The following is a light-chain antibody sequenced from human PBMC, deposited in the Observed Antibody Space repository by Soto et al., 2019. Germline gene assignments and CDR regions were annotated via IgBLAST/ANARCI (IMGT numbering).Light chain of an antibody. CDR2: DTS. CDR1: QSVSSH. V-gene: IGKV3-11*01. Sequence: EIVLTQSPATLSLSPGERATLSCRASQSVSSHLTWYQQKPGQAPRLLIYDTSNRATGIPARFSGSGSGTDFTLTISRLETEDFAVYYCQQRTNWRLSFGGGTKVEIK. CDR3: QQRTNWRLS. J-gene: IGKJ4*01.